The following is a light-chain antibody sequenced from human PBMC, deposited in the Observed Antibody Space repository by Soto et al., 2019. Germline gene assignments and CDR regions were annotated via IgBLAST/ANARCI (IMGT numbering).Light chain of an antibody. J-gene: IGKJ2*01. CDR3: QQLNTYPYT. Sequence: IPLTQSPSSLSASVGDRVTITCRASQGISTYLAWYQQKPGKAPNLLIYAASTLQSGVPSRFSGSGSGTDFTLTISSLQPEDFATYYCQQLNTYPYTFGPGTKLEI. CDR1: QGISTY. V-gene: IGKV1-9*01. CDR2: AAS.